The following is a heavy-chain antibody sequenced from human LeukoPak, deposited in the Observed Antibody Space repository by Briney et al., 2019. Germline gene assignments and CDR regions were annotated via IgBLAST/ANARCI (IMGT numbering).Heavy chain of an antibody. CDR1: GGSISSSSYY. D-gene: IGHD3-22*01. V-gene: IGHV4-39*01. CDR3: ARQEGRYYDT. CDR2: IYYSGST. Sequence: SETLSLTCTVSGGSISSSSYYWGWIRQAPGKGLEWIGSIYYSGSTYYNPSLKSRVTISVDTSKNQFSLKLSSVTAADTAVYYCARQEGRYYDTWGQGTLVTVSS. J-gene: IGHJ4*02.